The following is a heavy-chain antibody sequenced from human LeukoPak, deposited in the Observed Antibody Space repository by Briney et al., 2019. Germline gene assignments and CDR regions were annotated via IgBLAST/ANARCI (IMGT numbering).Heavy chain of an antibody. J-gene: IGHJ4*02. CDR2: ISSSSTNL. V-gene: IGHV3-48*01. CDR1: GLTFSSHS. Sequence: GGSLRLSCAVSGLTFSSHSMNWVRQAPGKGLEWLSHISSSSTNLYYADSVKGRFTISRDNAKNSLYLQMNSLRAEDTAVYYCARVGATVKTALDYWGQGTLVTVSS. D-gene: IGHD4-17*01. CDR3: ARVGATVKTALDY.